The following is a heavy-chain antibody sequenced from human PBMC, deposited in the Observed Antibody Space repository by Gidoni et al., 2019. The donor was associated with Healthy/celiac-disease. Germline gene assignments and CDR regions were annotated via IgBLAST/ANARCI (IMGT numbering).Heavy chain of an antibody. CDR3: ARDAVAGPTFDY. Sequence: EVQLVESGGGLVKTGGSLRLYCAASGFTLSSYSMNWVRQAPGKGLEWVSSISSSSSYIYYADSVKGRFTISRDNAKNSLYLQMNSLRAEDTAVYYCARDAVAGPTFDYWGQGTLVTVSS. CDR2: ISSSSSYI. V-gene: IGHV3-21*01. CDR1: GFTLSSYS. J-gene: IGHJ4*02. D-gene: IGHD6-19*01.